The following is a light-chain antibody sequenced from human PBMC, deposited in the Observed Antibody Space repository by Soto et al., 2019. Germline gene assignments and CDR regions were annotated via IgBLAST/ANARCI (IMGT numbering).Light chain of an antibody. CDR2: EVS. Sequence: QSVLTQPASVSGSPGQSITISCTGTSNDVGGYHYVSWYQQHPGKAPKLIIYEVSDRPSGVSNRFSGSKSGNTASLTISGLQAEDEADYYCSSYTYSSTLVVFGGGTKLTVL. CDR1: SNDVGGYHY. V-gene: IGLV2-14*01. J-gene: IGLJ3*02. CDR3: SSYTYSSTLVV.